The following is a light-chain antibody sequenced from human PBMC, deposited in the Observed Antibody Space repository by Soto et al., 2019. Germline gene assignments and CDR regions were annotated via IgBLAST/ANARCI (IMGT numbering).Light chain of an antibody. CDR2: GAS. CDR1: QTVNTN. V-gene: IGKV3-15*01. J-gene: IGKJ5*01. CDR3: QQYNNWPIT. Sequence: EVVLTQSPATLSVSPGERAIVSCRASQTVNTNLAWYQQKPGQVPRLLIYGASTGATDIPARFSGSGSGTEFTLTITSLQSEDFAVYYCQQYNNWPITFGQGTRLEIK.